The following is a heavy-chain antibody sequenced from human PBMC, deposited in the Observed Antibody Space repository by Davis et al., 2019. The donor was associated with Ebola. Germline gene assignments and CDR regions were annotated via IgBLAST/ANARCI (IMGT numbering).Heavy chain of an antibody. CDR2: IYPGDSDT. Sequence: GESLKISCKGSGYSFISYWIGWVRQMPGKGLEWMGIIYPGDSDTRYSPSFQGQVTISADKSISTAYLQWSSLKASDTAMYYCARGGPYYYDSSGYSASYWGQGTLVTVSS. V-gene: IGHV5-51*01. CDR1: GYSFISYW. CDR3: ARGGPYYYDSSGYSASY. D-gene: IGHD3-22*01. J-gene: IGHJ4*02.